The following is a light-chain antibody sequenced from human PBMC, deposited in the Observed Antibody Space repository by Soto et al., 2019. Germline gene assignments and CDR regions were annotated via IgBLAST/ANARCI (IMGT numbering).Light chain of an antibody. V-gene: IGLV2-11*01. J-gene: IGLJ1*01. CDR3: CSYAGSFTYI. CDR2: DVI. CDR1: SNDVGAYDY. Sequence: QSVLTQPRSVSGSPGQSVTISCTGTSNDVGAYDYVSWYQQHPGKAPKLILYDVIKRPSGVRDRFSGSKSANTASLTISGLQAEDEADYYCCSYAGSFTYIFGSGTKLTVL.